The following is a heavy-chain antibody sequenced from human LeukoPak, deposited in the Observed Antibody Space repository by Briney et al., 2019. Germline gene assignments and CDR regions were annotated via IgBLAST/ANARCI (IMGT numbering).Heavy chain of an antibody. J-gene: IGHJ6*03. CDR2: FYYSGST. V-gene: IGHV4-59*12. Sequence: SETLSLTCTVSGGYISSYYWSWIRQPPGKGLEWIGYFYYSGSTNYNPSLKSRVTISVDTSKNQFSLKLSSVTAADTAVYYCARDGYYYYYMDVWGKGTTVTVSS. CDR3: ARDGYYYYYMDV. CDR1: GGYISSYY.